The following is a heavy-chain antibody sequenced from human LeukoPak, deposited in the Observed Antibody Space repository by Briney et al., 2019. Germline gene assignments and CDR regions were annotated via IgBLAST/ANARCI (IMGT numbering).Heavy chain of an antibody. CDR2: ISAYNGNT. J-gene: IGHJ4*02. CDR3: AREPDDYGGNSGDY. Sequence: ASVKVSCKASGYTFTGYHMHWVRQAPGQGLEWMGWISAYNGNTNYAQKLQGRVTMTTDTSTSTAYMELRSLRSDDTAVYYCAREPDDYGGNSGDYWGQGTLVTVSS. D-gene: IGHD4-23*01. V-gene: IGHV1-18*04. CDR1: GYTFTGYH.